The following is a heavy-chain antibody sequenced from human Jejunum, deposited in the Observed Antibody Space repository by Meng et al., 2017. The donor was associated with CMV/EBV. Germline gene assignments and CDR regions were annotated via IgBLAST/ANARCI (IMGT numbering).Heavy chain of an antibody. D-gene: IGHD3-10*01. Sequence: QLLRQESGPGLVKPSETLSLTCTVSGGSISSRSYYWGWIRQPPGKGLEWIGSIYYSGSTYYNPSLKSRVTISVDTSKNQFFLKLSSVTAADTAVYHCLRGSGGSVWGQGTLVTVSS. CDR1: GGSISSRSYY. J-gene: IGHJ1*01. CDR3: LRGSGGSV. CDR2: IYYSGST. V-gene: IGHV4-39*07.